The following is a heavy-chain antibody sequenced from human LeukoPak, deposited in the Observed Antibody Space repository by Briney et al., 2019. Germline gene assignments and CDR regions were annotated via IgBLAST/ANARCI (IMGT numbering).Heavy chain of an antibody. Sequence: SETLSLTCTVSSGSITGYYWSWIRQPPGRGLEWIGYVHFSGTTSFNPSLKSRVTISVDTSKDQFSLRLSSMTAADTAVYYCARGMGVVIFGIDYWGQGTLVTVSS. CDR2: VHFSGTT. CDR3: ARGMGVVIFGIDY. D-gene: IGHD4-23*01. V-gene: IGHV4-59*01. J-gene: IGHJ4*02. CDR1: SGSITGYY.